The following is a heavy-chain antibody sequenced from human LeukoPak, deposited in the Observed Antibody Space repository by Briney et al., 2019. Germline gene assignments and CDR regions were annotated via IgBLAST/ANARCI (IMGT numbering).Heavy chain of an antibody. D-gene: IGHD1-26*01. CDR1: GFTFSSYG. V-gene: IGHV3-NL1*01. Sequence: PGGSLRLSCAASGFTFSSYGMHWVRQAPGKGLEWVSVTYISGNTYYADSVKGRFTISRDNSNNTLYLQMNSLRAEDTAVYYCAGGGGVGAKYWGQGTLVTVSS. CDR2: TYISGNT. J-gene: IGHJ4*02. CDR3: AGGGGVGAKY.